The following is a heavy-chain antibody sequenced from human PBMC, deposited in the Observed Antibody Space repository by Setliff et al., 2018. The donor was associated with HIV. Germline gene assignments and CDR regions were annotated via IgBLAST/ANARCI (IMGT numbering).Heavy chain of an antibody. Sequence: SETLSLTCAVSGGSISSYYWSWIRQPPGKGLEWLGYIYYSGSTNYSPSLKNRVTISIDTSENQFALNLRSVTAADTAVYFCARSIVGAAISAFDIWGQGTMVTVSS. CDR1: GGSISSYY. CDR3: ARSIVGAAISAFDI. V-gene: IGHV4-59*01. D-gene: IGHD1-26*01. CDR2: IYYSGST. J-gene: IGHJ3*02.